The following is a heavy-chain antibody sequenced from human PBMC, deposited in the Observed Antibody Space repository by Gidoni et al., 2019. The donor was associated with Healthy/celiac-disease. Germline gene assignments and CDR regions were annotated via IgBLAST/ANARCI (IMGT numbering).Heavy chain of an antibody. Sequence: QLQLQESGPGLVKPSETLSLPSTVSGGSIRSSSYYWGWIRHPPGKGLGWIGSIYYSGSTYYNPSIKSRVTISVDTNKNQFSLKLSSVTAADTAVYYCATTGGSGDYTAWFDPWGQGTLVTVSS. CDR2: IYYSGST. D-gene: IGHD4-17*01. CDR1: GGSIRSSSYY. V-gene: IGHV4-39*01. J-gene: IGHJ5*02. CDR3: ATTGGSGDYTAWFDP.